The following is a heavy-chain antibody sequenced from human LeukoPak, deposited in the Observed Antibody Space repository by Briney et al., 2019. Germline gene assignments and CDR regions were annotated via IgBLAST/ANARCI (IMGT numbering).Heavy chain of an antibody. CDR2: VYYSGST. CDR1: GGSISSYY. D-gene: IGHD3-10*01. CDR3: ARGRARYGSGSMMDG. V-gene: IGHV4-59*01. J-gene: IGHJ6*04. Sequence: SETLSLTCTVSGGSISSYYWSWIRKPPGKGLGWIRYVYYSGSTNYNPSLQSRVTISVDTSKNQSSLKLSSVTAADTAVYYCARGRARYGSGSMMDGWGKATTVTASS.